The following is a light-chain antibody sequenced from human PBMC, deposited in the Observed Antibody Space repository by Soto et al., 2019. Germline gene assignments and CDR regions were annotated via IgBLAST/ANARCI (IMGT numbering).Light chain of an antibody. J-gene: IGKJ4*01. CDR1: QSVSSSH. CDR3: QQYGGSLT. CDR2: AAS. Sequence: DIVLTQSPGTLSLSPGERATLSCRASQSVSSSHLAWYQQKPGQAPRLFIYAASSRATGIPDRFSGSGSGTDFTLTISRLQSEDFAVYYCQQYGGSLTFGGGTKVEIK. V-gene: IGKV3-20*01.